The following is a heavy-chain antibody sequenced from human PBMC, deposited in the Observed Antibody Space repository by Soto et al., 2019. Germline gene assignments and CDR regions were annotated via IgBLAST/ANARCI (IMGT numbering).Heavy chain of an antibody. CDR1: GYTFTRDQ. V-gene: IGHV1-46*01. J-gene: IGHJ5*02. D-gene: IGHD5-18*01. CDR3: ARVMRSLLSITALDT. CDR2: IDPSGGKT. Sequence: QVQLVQSGAEVKKPGASVKVSCTASGYTFTRDQIHWVRQAPGQGLEWMGMIDPSGGKTNYAQKSQCRVTITRETPPRTFNMARSGLRSDNTAIYFCARVMRSLLSITALDTWGQGTLVTVSS.